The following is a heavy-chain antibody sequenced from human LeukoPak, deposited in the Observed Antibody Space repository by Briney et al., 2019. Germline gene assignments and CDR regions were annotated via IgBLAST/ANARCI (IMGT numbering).Heavy chain of an antibody. CDR3: ARVFFPWRIAAARYYMDV. D-gene: IGHD6-13*01. Sequence: GASVKVSCKASGYTFTSYDINWVRQATGQGLEWMGWMNPNSGNTGYAQKFQGRVTMTRNTSISTAYMELSSLRSEDTAVYYCARVFFPWRIAAARYYMDVWGKGTTVTVSS. J-gene: IGHJ6*03. CDR1: GYTFTSYD. CDR2: MNPNSGNT. V-gene: IGHV1-8*01.